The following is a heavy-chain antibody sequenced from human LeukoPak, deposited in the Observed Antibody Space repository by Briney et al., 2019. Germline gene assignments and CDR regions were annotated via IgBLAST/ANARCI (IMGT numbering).Heavy chain of an antibody. CDR2: IAHDSTTI. D-gene: IGHD5-24*01. J-gene: IGHJ4*02. CDR1: GFTFRIYG. Sequence: GGSLRLSCAASGFTFRIYGMNWVRQAPGKGPEWVSYIAHDSTTIYYADSVRGRFTMSRDHARNSLFLQMNSLRPEDTAMYYCARATRNGYDYWGPGTLVTVSS. CDR3: ARATRNGYDY. V-gene: IGHV3-48*04.